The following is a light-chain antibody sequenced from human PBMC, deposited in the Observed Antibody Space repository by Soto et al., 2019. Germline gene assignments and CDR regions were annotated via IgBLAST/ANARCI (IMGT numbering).Light chain of an antibody. CDR3: QQYSSWPPI. J-gene: IGKJ3*01. V-gene: IGKV3D-15*01. CDR1: QSASSS. CDR2: DAS. Sequence: EILMTQSPDTLSVSPGERATLSCRASQSASSSSLAWYQQKPGQAPRLLIYDASIRATGIPNRFSGSGSGTEFILTISSLQSEDFAVYYCQQYSSWPPIFGPGTKVDIK.